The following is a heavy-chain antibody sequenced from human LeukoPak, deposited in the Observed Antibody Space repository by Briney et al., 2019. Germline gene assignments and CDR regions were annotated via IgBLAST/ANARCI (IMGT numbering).Heavy chain of an antibody. CDR1: GGSISSYY. D-gene: IGHD6-6*01. V-gene: IGHV4-4*07. CDR3: AREGLNWYSSSFNWFDP. Sequence: PSETLSLTCTVSGGSISSYYWSWIRQPAGKGLEWIGRIYTSGSTNYNPSLKSRATMSVDTSKNQFSLKLSSVTAADTAVYYCAREGLNWYSSSFNWFDPWGQGTLVTVSS. J-gene: IGHJ5*02. CDR2: IYTSGST.